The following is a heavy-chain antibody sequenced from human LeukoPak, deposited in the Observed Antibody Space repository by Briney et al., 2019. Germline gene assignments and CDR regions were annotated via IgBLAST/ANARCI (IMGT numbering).Heavy chain of an antibody. Sequence: SETLSLTCTVSGGSISSYYWTWIRQPAGKGLEWIGRIYTTGSTNYNPSLNSRVTMSVDTSKNQFSLKLSSVTAADTAVCYCARDRGYSGYDPRFNWFDPWGQGTLVTVSS. CDR3: ARDRGYSGYDPRFNWFDP. CDR2: IYTTGST. J-gene: IGHJ5*02. D-gene: IGHD5-12*01. V-gene: IGHV4-4*07. CDR1: GGSISSYY.